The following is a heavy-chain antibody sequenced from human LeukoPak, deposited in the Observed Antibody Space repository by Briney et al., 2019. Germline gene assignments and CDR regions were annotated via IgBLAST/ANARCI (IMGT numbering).Heavy chain of an antibody. CDR1: GGSISSGSYF. CDR2: IYISGRS. V-gene: IGHV4-61*02. J-gene: IGHJ6*03. Sequence: SETLSLTCTVSGGSISSGSYFWSWIRQPAGKGLEWIGRIYISGRSNYNPSLRSRVTISVDTSKNQFSLKLSSVTAADTAVYYCARHRGYYYYYMDVWGKGTTVTISS. CDR3: ARHRGYYYYYMDV.